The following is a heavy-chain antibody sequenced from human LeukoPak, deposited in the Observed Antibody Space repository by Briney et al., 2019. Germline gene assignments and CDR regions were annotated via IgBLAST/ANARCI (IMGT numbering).Heavy chain of an antibody. CDR1: GGSISSYY. D-gene: IGHD3-3*01. Sequence: SETLSLTSTDSGGSISSYYWSWIRQPPRKRLEWIGHIYYSGSTNYNPSLKSRVTISVDTSKNQFSLKLSSVTAADTAVYYCASRSSIWSGYQDTLYYFDSWGQGTLVTVSS. V-gene: IGHV4-59*01. CDR3: ASRSSIWSGYQDTLYYFDS. CDR2: IYYSGST. J-gene: IGHJ4*02.